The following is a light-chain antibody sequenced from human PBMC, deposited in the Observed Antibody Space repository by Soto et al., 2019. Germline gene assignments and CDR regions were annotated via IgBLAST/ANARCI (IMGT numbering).Light chain of an antibody. Sequence: DIRMTQSPSSLSASVGDTVTITFRAIQSISRHLNWYQQKPGKAPNLLMYTASNLQSGVPSRFSGSGSGTDFTLTISSLQPEDFATYYCQQSYSTPISFGQGTRLEIK. V-gene: IGKV1-39*01. J-gene: IGKJ5*01. CDR2: TAS. CDR3: QQSYSTPIS. CDR1: QSISRH.